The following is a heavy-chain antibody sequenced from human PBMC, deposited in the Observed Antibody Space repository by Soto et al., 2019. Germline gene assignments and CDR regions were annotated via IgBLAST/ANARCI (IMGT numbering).Heavy chain of an antibody. CDR3: AREARGGFSGIFDQ. Sequence: QVQLQESGPGQVQPSETLSLTYTVSGDSISDYFYWSWIRQPAVKGREWIGRIYTDGTTKYNPSLKSRVTLTLDKSKNQFSLRLSSVTAADTAVYYFAREARGGFSGIFDQWGRGSRVTVSS. D-gene: IGHD2-15*01. CDR1: GDSISDYFY. CDR2: IYTDGTT. J-gene: IGHJ4*02. V-gene: IGHV4-4*07.